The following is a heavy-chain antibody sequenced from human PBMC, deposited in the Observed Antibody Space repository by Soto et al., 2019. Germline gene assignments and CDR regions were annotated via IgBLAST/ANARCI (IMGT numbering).Heavy chain of an antibody. CDR1: GFTFSSYG. Sequence: QVQLVESGGGVVQPGRSLRLSCAASGFTFSSYGMHWVRQAPGKGLEWVAVISYDGSNKYYADSVKARFTISRDNSKNTLYLQMNSLRPEDTAVYFCASSRWDTVYFDYWGQGTLVTVSS. CDR3: ASSRWDTVYFDY. D-gene: IGHD1-26*01. J-gene: IGHJ4*02. CDR2: ISYDGSNK. V-gene: IGHV3-30*03.